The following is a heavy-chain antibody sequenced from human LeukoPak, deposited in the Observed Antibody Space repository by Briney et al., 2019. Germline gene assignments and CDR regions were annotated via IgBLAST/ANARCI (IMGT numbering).Heavy chain of an antibody. V-gene: IGHV3-21*01. Sequence: GGSLRLSCAASGFTFSNAWMSWVRQAPGKGLEWVSFISSSSNYIYYAGSVKGRITISRDNARNSLFLQMNSLRAEDTAVYYCARGTPTTRDFDYWGQGTLVTVSS. CDR3: ARGTPTTRDFDY. J-gene: IGHJ4*02. CDR2: ISSSSNYI. D-gene: IGHD4-11*01. CDR1: GFTFSNAW.